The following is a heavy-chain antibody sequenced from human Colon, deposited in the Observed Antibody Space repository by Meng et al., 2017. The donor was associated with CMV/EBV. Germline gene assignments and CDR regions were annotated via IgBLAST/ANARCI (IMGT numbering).Heavy chain of an antibody. J-gene: IGHJ5*02. V-gene: IGHV3-48*03. Sequence: GESLKISCAASGFTFSSYEINWVRQAPGKGLEWVSYISSSGSTIYYADSVKGRFTISRDNAKNSLYLQMNSLRAEDTAVYYCARVGARYYDFWSGPRVNWFDPWGQGTLVTVSS. CDR1: GFTFSSYE. D-gene: IGHD3-3*01. CDR2: ISSSGSTI. CDR3: ARVGARYYDFWSGPRVNWFDP.